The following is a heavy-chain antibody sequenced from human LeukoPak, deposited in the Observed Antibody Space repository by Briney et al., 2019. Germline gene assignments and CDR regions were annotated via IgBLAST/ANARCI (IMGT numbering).Heavy chain of an antibody. CDR1: GFTFSSYA. D-gene: IGHD5-18*01. V-gene: IGHV3-30-3*01. CDR3: AKGPDTAMAR. J-gene: IGHJ4*02. Sequence: PGGSLRLSCAASGFTFSSYAMHWVRQAPGKGLEWVAVISYDGSNKYYADSVKGRFTISRDNSKNTLYLQMNSLRAEDTAVYYCAKGPDTAMARWGQGTLVTVSS. CDR2: ISYDGSNK.